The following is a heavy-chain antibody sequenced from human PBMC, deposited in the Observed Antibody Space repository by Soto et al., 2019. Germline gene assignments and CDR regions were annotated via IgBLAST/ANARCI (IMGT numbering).Heavy chain of an antibody. V-gene: IGHV3-15*07. D-gene: IGHD6-13*01. Sequence: DVQLVESGGGLVKPGGSLRLSCATSGFTFTNAWMNWVRQAPGKGLEWVGHIKTKTDGGTTDYAAPVKGRFTISRDDSKNTLHLQMNSLKTEDTAMYYCVTGGYSGENRYRSSWYYFDYWGQGTLVTVSS. J-gene: IGHJ4*02. CDR1: GFTFTNAW. CDR3: VTGGYSGENRYRSSWYYFDY. CDR2: IKTKTDGGTT.